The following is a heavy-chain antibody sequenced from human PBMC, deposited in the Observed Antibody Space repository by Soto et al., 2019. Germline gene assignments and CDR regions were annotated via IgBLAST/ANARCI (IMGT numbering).Heavy chain of an antibody. CDR3: ARGYSGSGSTL. Sequence: GGSLRLSCAASGFTFSSYWMYWVRQAPGKGLMWVSRITSEGSSTTYADSVKGRFSISRDNAKNTLYLQMNSLRAEDTAVYYCARGYSGSGSTLWGPGTLVIVSS. CDR1: GFTFSSYW. V-gene: IGHV3-74*01. J-gene: IGHJ4*01. CDR2: ITSEGSST. D-gene: IGHD3-10*01.